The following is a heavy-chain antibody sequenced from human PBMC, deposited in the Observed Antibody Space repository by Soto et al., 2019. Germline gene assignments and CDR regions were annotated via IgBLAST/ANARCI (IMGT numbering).Heavy chain of an antibody. CDR3: ARAAAYNWNDDHYSMDV. CDR2: MTPNSGNT. J-gene: IGHJ6*02. V-gene: IGHV1-8*01. CDR1: GYTFTYYD. Sequence: QVQLVQSGAEVKKPGASVKVSCKASGYTFTYYDIHWVRQATGQGLEWMGWMTPNSGNTGFARKFQGRVTMTRDTSTRTAYMELSSLRTDDTAVYYGARAAAYNWNDDHYSMDVWGQGTTVIVSS. D-gene: IGHD1-20*01.